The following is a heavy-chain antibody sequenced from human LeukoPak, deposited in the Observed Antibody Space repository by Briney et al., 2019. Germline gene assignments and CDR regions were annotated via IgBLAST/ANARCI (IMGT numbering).Heavy chain of an antibody. Sequence: GESLKISCQASGYNFSTYWIAWVRQMPGKGLESMGIIYPADSDTRYSPSFQGQVTISADTSISTAYLQWSGLKASDTAIYYCGRPSADGLERAHIDCWGQGTLVTVSS. J-gene: IGHJ4*02. CDR3: GRPSADGLERAHIDC. CDR2: IYPADSDT. CDR1: GYNFSTYW. V-gene: IGHV5-51*01.